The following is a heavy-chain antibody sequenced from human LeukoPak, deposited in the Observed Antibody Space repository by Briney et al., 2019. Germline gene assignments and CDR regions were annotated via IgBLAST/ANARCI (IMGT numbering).Heavy chain of an antibody. V-gene: IGHV3-53*01. CDR2: IYSGGST. Sequence: GSLRLSCAASGFAFSTYSMNWVRQAPGKGLEWVSVIYSGGSTYYADSVRGRFTISRDNSKNTLYLQMNSLRAEDTAVYYCARSVDTAMVNWFDPWGQGTLVTVSS. CDR1: GFAFSTYS. CDR3: ARSVDTAMVNWFDP. J-gene: IGHJ5*02. D-gene: IGHD5-18*01.